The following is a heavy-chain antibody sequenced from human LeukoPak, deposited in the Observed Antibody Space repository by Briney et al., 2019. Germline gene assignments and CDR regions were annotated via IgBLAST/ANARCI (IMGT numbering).Heavy chain of an antibody. V-gene: IGHV3-48*01. Sequence: GGSLRLSCADSGFTLSYYNIHWVRQAPGKGLEWLSSISSDSSAIYYADSVRGRFSISRDNAKNSLYLQMNSLRAEDTAVYYCARDLYRIVVVPHYFDYWGQGTLVTVSS. D-gene: IGHD3-22*01. J-gene: IGHJ4*02. CDR3: ARDLYRIVVVPHYFDY. CDR2: ISSDSSAI. CDR1: GFTLSYYN.